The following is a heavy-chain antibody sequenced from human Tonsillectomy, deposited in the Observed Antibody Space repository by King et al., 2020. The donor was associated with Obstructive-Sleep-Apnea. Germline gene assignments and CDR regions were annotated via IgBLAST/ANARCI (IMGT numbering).Heavy chain of an antibody. CDR3: ARDERGWELLRPSYDY. D-gene: IGHD1-26*01. J-gene: IGHJ4*02. CDR1: GFTFSSYS. V-gene: IGHV3-21*01. Sequence: VQLVESGGGLVKPGGSLRLSCAASGFTFSSYSMNWVRQAPGKGLEWVSSISSSSSYIYYADSVKGRFTISRDNAKNSLYLQMNSLRAEDTAVYYCARDERGWELLRPSYDYWGQGTLVTVSS. CDR2: ISSSSSYI.